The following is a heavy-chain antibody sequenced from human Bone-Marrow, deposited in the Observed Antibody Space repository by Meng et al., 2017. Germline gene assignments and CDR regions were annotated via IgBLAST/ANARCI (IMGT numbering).Heavy chain of an antibody. J-gene: IGHJ4*02. CDR2: NNPNSGGT. CDR1: TFGGYS. Sequence: TFGGYSIHWVRRAPRKGLELMGWNNPNSGGTYYEQKLQSRLDMSRDPAVHTAYIKLARLRSTDTSAYYCARVYVGAIDYWGQGTLVTVSS. CDR3: ARVYVGAIDY. D-gene: IGHD1-26*01. V-gene: IGHV1-2*02.